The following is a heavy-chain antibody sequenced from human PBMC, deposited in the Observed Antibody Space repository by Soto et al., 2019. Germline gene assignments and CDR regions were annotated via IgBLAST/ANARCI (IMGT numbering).Heavy chain of an antibody. CDR1: GYSFTNYW. D-gene: IGHD3-10*01. CDR3: ARHADFYNSGSHYSPFDY. Sequence: GESLKISCNASGYSFTNYWIGWVRQMPWKDLEWMGIIYPGDSDTTYNPSFQGQVTISADKSISTAYLQWSSLKASDTAMYYCARHADFYNSGSHYSPFDYWGRGTLVTVSS. CDR2: IYPGDSDT. V-gene: IGHV5-51*01. J-gene: IGHJ4*02.